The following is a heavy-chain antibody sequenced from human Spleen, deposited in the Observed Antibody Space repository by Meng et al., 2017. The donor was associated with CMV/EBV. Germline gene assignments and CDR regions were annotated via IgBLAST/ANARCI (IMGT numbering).Heavy chain of an antibody. J-gene: IGHJ3*02. Sequence: GGSLRLSCAASGFTFSSYAMHWVRQAPGKGLEWISYIRSSGTAYYAESVKGRFSISRDNAENSLYLQMNSLRVDDTAVYYCARERYSSSWKDAFDIWGQGTMVTVSS. CDR1: GFTFSSYA. CDR3: ARERYSSSWKDAFDI. D-gene: IGHD6-13*01. V-gene: IGHV3-48*03. CDR2: IRSSGTA.